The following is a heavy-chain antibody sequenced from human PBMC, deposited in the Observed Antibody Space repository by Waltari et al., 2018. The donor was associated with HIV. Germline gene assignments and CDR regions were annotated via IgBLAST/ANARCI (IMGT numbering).Heavy chain of an antibody. CDR2: ISSSSSYI. Sequence: EVQLVESGGGLVKPGGSLRLSCAASGFTFSSYSMNWVRQAPGKGLEWVSSISSSSSYIYYADSVKVRFTISRDNAKNSLYLQMNSLRAEDTAVYYCATHRYGSGSDFDYWGQGTLVTVSS. V-gene: IGHV3-21*01. D-gene: IGHD3-10*01. CDR3: ATHRYGSGSDFDY. CDR1: GFTFSSYS. J-gene: IGHJ4*02.